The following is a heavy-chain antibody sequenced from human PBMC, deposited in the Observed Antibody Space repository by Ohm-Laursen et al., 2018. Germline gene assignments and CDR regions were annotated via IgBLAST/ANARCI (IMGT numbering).Heavy chain of an antibody. J-gene: IGHJ6*02. CDR3: ARADYDYYAMDV. V-gene: IGHV4-31*11. CDR1: GGSISSGGYY. Sequence: TLSLTCAVSGGSISSGGYYWSWIRQHPGKGLEWIGYIYYSGSTYYNPSLKSRVTISVDTSKKHFSLKLSSVTAADTAVYYCARADYDYYAMDVWGQGTTVTVSS. CDR2: IYYSGST.